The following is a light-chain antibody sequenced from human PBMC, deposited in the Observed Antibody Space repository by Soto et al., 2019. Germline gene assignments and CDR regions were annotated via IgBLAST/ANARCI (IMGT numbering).Light chain of an antibody. J-gene: IGKJ5*01. CDR3: QQRRNWPPIT. CDR1: QSVSTY. V-gene: IGKV3-11*01. CDR2: DAS. Sequence: EIVLTQSPDTLSLSPGERATLSCRASQSVSTYLAWYQQKPGQAPRLLIYDASIRATGIPARFSGSGSGTDFTLTISSLEPEDFAVYYCQQRRNWPPITFGQGTRLEIK.